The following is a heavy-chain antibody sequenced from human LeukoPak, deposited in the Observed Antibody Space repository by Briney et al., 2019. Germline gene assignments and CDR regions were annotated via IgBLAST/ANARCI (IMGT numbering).Heavy chain of an antibody. V-gene: IGHV1-2*02. Sequence: ASVKVSCKASGYTFTGYYMHWVRQAPGQGLEWMGWINPNSGGTNYAQKFQGRVTMTRDTSISTAYMELSRLRSDDTAVYYCARARYGSGSYHYMDVWGKGTTVTISS. D-gene: IGHD3-10*01. CDR1: GYTFTGYY. CDR2: INPNSGGT. J-gene: IGHJ6*03. CDR3: ARARYGSGSYHYMDV.